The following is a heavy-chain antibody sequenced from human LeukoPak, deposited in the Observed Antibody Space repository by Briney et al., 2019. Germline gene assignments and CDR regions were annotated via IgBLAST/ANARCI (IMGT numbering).Heavy chain of an antibody. CDR1: GYSFAISD. D-gene: IGHD6-19*01. J-gene: IGHJ4*02. V-gene: IGHV1-8*01. Sequence: GASVKVSCKASGYSFAISDINWVRQATGQGLEWMGWMNPNSGSTGYAQKFQGRVTMTRSTSISTAYMELSSLRSEDTAVYYCARGGSLAVAPHLYYFDYWGQGTLVTVSS. CDR2: MNPNSGST. CDR3: ARGGSLAVAPHLYYFDY.